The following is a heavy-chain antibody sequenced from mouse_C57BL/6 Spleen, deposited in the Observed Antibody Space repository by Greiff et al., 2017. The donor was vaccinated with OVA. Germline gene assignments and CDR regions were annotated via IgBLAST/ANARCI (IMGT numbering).Heavy chain of an antibody. Sequence: VQLQQSGAELVRPGASVTLSCKASGYTFTDYEMHWVKQTPVHGLEWIGAIDPETGGTAYNQKFKGKAILTADKSSSTAYMELRSLTSEDSAVYYCTRREYYSNYGAMDYWGQGTSVTVSS. CDR1: GYTFTDYE. J-gene: IGHJ4*01. D-gene: IGHD2-5*01. V-gene: IGHV1-15*01. CDR2: IDPETGGT. CDR3: TRREYYSNYGAMDY.